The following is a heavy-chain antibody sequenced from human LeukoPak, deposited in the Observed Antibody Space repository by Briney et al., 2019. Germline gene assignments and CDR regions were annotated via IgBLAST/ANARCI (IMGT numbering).Heavy chain of an antibody. D-gene: IGHD2-21*02. CDR1: GFTFSSYA. CDR2: ISYDGSNK. CDR3: ARGSVGGMVTAIRY. Sequence: PGRSLRLSCAASGFTFSSYAMHWVRQAPGKGLEWVAVISYDGSNKYYADSVKGRFTISRDNSKNTLYLQMNSLRAEDTAVYYCARGSVGGMVTAIRYWGQGTLVTVPS. V-gene: IGHV3-30-3*01. J-gene: IGHJ4*02.